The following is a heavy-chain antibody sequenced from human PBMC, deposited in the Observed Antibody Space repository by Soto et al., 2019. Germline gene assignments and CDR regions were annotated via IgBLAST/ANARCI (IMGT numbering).Heavy chain of an antibody. CDR1: VPIWQDHS. V-gene: IGHV3-9*01. CDR3: IKESNPGGLDY. CDR2: IKWNSDKI. J-gene: IGHJ4*02. D-gene: IGHD4-4*01. Sequence: GGSLRLSCVVSVPIWQDHSMHWVRQAPGKGPEWVAGIKWNSDKIGYADSVKGRFTTSRDNAKNCLYLQMNNLRVEDTAFYYCIKESNPGGLDYWGQGTLVTVSS.